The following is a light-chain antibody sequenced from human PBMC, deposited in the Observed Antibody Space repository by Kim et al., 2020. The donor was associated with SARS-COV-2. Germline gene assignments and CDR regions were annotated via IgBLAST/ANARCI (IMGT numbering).Light chain of an antibody. Sequence: EIVMTQSPDTLSVSPGERATLPCRASQSVRNNLAWYQQRPGQAPRLLIHSASTRATGIPVRFTGSGSGTEFTLTISNLQSEDFAIYYCQQYNEWRPWTFGQGTKVDIK. V-gene: IGKV3-15*01. J-gene: IGKJ1*01. CDR2: SAS. CDR1: QSVRNN. CDR3: QQYNEWRPWT.